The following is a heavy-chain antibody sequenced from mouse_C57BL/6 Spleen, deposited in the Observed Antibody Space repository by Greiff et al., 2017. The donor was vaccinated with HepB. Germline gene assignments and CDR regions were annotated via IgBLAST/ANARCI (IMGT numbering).Heavy chain of an antibody. J-gene: IGHJ3*01. D-gene: IGHD2-3*01. CDR1: GYSFTSYY. Sequence: QVHVKQSGPELVKPGASVKISCKASGYSFTSYYIHWVKQRPGQGLEWIGWIYPGSGNTKYNEKFKGKATLTADTSSSTAYMQLSSLTSEDSAVYYCARGDGYYPSSYWGQGTLVTVSA. CDR3: ARGDGYYPSSY. V-gene: IGHV1-66*01. CDR2: IYPGSGNT.